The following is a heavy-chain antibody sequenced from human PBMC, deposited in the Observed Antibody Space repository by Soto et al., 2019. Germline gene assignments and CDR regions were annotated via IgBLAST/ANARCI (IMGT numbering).Heavy chain of an antibody. CDR2: LNTDGSSA. Sequence: PGGSLRLSCAASGLPFSGYWMHWVRQAPGKGLVWVSRLNTDGSSASYADSVKGRFTISRDNAKNTLYLQMNSLRAEDTAVYYCAIYCSISTCPSNYFDSLSQGTLVTVSS. CDR1: GLPFSGYW. D-gene: IGHD2-2*01. J-gene: IGHJ4*02. V-gene: IGHV3-74*01. CDR3: AIYCSISTCPSNYFDS.